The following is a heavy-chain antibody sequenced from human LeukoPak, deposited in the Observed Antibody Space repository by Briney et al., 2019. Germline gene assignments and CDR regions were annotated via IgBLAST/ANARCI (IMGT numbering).Heavy chain of an antibody. J-gene: IGHJ6*02. CDR1: GGSISSGGYY. D-gene: IGHD4-17*01. V-gene: IGHV4-31*03. Sequence: SQTLSLTCTVSGGSISSGGYYWSWIRQHPGKGLEWIGYIYYSGSTYYNPSLKSRVTISVDTSKNQFSLKLSSVTAADTAVYYCARDSYGDYEADYYYYGMDVWGQGTTVTVSS. CDR2: IYYSGST. CDR3: ARDSYGDYEADYYYYGMDV.